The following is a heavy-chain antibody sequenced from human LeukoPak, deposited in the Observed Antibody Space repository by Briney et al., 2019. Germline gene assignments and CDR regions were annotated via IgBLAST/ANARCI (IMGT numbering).Heavy chain of an antibody. Sequence: GGSLRLSCAASGFTFSSSWMHWVRQAPGKGLVWVSRINSDGSSTNYADSVKGRFTISRDNAKNTLYLQMNSLRAEDTAVYYCAREGRGGYYGFDYWGRGTLVTVSS. CDR1: GFTFSSSW. CDR3: AREGRGGYYGFDY. J-gene: IGHJ4*02. D-gene: IGHD3-3*01. CDR2: INSDGSST. V-gene: IGHV3-74*01.